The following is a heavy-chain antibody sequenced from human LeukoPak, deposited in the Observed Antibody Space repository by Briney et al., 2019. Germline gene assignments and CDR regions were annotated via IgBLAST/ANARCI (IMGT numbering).Heavy chain of an antibody. Sequence: PGGSLRLSCAASGFTFSSYGMHWVRQAPGKGLEWVAFIRYDGSNKYYADSVKGRFTVSRDNSKNTLYLQMNSLRTEDTAVYYSVVPSSYYFYMDVWGKGTTVTVSS. J-gene: IGHJ6*03. D-gene: IGHD4-23*01. CDR3: VVPSSYYFYMDV. V-gene: IGHV3-30*02. CDR1: GFTFSSYG. CDR2: IRYDGSNK.